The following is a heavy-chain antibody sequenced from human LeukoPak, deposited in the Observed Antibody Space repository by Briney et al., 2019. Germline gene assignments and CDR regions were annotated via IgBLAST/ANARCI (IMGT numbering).Heavy chain of an antibody. Sequence: GGSLRFSCAASGFTFSSYAMSWVRQAPGKGLEWVSAISGSGGSTYYADSVKGRFTISRDNSKNTLYLQMNSLRAEDTAVYYCARAPSYYYDSSGYFLPNYYYYGMDVWGQGTTVTVSS. V-gene: IGHV3-23*01. J-gene: IGHJ6*02. D-gene: IGHD3-22*01. CDR1: GFTFSSYA. CDR3: ARAPSYYYDSSGYFLPNYYYYGMDV. CDR2: ISGSGGST.